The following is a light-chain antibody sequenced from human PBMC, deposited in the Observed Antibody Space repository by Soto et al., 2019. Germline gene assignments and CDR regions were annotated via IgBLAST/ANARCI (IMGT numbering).Light chain of an antibody. J-gene: IGLJ2*01. CDR2: EVN. Sequence: QSALTQPPSASGSPGQSVTISCTGTSSDVGGYNYVSWYQQHPGKAPKLMIYEVNKRPSGVPDRFSGSKSGNTASLTVSGRQAEDEAEYYCSSYGGSNNLVFGGGTKLTVL. V-gene: IGLV2-8*01. CDR3: SSYGGSNNLV. CDR1: SSDVGGYNY.